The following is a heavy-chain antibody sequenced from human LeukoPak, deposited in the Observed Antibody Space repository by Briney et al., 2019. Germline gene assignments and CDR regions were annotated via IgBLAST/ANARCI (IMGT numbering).Heavy chain of an antibody. CDR2: IYYSGST. CDR3: ARLLQTYYYDSSGYPNYYYYGMDV. J-gene: IGHJ6*02. Sequence: SETLSLTCTVSGGSISSYYWSWIRQPPGKGLEWIGYIYYSGSTNYNPSLKSRVTISVDTSKNQFSLKLSSVTAADTAVYYCARLLQTYYYDSSGYPNYYYYGMDVWGQGTTVTVSS. CDR1: GGSISSYY. D-gene: IGHD3-22*01. V-gene: IGHV4-59*08.